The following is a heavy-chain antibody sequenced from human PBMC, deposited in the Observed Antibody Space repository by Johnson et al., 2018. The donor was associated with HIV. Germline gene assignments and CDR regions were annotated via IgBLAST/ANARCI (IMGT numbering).Heavy chain of an antibody. D-gene: IGHD2-21*01. V-gene: IGHV3-48*03. CDR2: ISSSGSTI. CDR1: GFTFGDYA. Sequence: VQLVESGGGLVQPGRSLRLSCTASGFTFGDYAMSWVRQAPGKGLEWVSYISSSGSTIYYADSVKGRFTISRDNAKNSLYLQMNSLRAEDTAVYYCASQYCGGDCYAFDIWGQGTKVTVSS. J-gene: IGHJ3*02. CDR3: ASQYCGGDCYAFDI.